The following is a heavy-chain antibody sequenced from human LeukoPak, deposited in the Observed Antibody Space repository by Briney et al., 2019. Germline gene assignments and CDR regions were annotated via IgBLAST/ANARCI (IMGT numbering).Heavy chain of an antibody. CDR3: ARERTGGYYFDY. V-gene: IGHV3-11*06. J-gene: IGHJ4*02. Sequence: GGSLRLSCAASGFTFSDYYMSWIRQAPGKGLEWVSYISESSSYTNYADSVKGRFTISRDNAKNSLYLQMNSLRAEDTAVYYCARERTGGYYFDYWGQGTLVPVSS. CDR2: ISESSSYT. CDR1: GFTFSDYY. D-gene: IGHD6-25*01.